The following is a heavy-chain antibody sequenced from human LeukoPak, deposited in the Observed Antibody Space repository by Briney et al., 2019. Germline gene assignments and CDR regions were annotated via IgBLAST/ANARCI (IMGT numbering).Heavy chain of an antibody. Sequence: GASVKVSFKASGYTFTSYDINWVGQATGQGREWMGWMNPNSGNTGYAQKFQGRVTMTRNTSISTAYMELSSLRSEDTAVYYCARESPSRYDSSGYYYGWFDPWGQGTLVTVSS. CDR2: MNPNSGNT. V-gene: IGHV1-8*01. CDR1: GYTFTSYD. J-gene: IGHJ5*02. D-gene: IGHD3-22*01. CDR3: ARESPSRYDSSGYYYGWFDP.